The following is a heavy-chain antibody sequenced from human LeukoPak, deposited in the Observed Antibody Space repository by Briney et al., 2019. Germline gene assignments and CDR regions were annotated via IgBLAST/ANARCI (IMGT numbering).Heavy chain of an antibody. CDR1: GFTFTSSA. CDR2: INPNSGGT. CDR3: ARDLPEWGNAFDI. J-gene: IGHJ3*02. D-gene: IGHD1-26*01. V-gene: IGHV1-2*02. Sequence: ASVKVSCKASGFTFTSSAMQWVRQAPGQGPEWMGWINPNSGGTKYAQKFQGRVTMTRDTSISTAYMELTRLRSDDTAVYYCARDLPEWGNAFDIWGQGTMVTVSS.